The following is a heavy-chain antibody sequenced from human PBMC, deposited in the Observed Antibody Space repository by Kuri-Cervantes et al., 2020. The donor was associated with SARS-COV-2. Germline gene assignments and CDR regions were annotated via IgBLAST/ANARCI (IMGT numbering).Heavy chain of an antibody. CDR3: GRSHTLYGGNSSPWDY. D-gene: IGHD4-23*01. CDR1: GYTFTSYA. V-gene: IGHV1-18*01. J-gene: IGHJ4*02. CDR2: IIPIFGTA. Sequence: ASVKVSCKASGYTFTSYAISWVRQAPGQGLEWMGGIIPIFGTANYAQILQGRVTMTTDTSTSTAYMELRSLRSFDTAVYYCGRSHTLYGGNSSPWDYWGQGTLVTVSS.